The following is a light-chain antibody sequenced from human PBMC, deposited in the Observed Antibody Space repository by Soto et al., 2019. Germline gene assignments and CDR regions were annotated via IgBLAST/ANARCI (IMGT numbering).Light chain of an antibody. J-gene: IGKJ1*01. V-gene: IGKV3-20*01. Sequence: EIVLTQSPGTLSLSPGERATLSCRASQSVSSSYLAWYQQKPGQAPRLLIYGASSRATGIPDRFSGSGSGTDFTLTSSRREPEEFAVYDWQQYRTCGQGTKVEIK. CDR1: QSVSSSY. CDR3: QQYRT. CDR2: GAS.